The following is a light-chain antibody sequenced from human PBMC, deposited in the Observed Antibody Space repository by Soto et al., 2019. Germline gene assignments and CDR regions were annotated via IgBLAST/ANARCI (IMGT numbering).Light chain of an antibody. CDR2: DAS. Sequence: IVLTQAPATLSLSPGERATLSCRASQSIGLAIAWYQHKPGQAPRLLIFDASQRATGIPARFRGSGSGTDFTLSISSLEPEDFAVYYCHQRTDRPPWTFCQGTKVDIK. CDR3: HQRTDRPPWT. J-gene: IGKJ1*01. V-gene: IGKV3-11*01. CDR1: QSIGLA.